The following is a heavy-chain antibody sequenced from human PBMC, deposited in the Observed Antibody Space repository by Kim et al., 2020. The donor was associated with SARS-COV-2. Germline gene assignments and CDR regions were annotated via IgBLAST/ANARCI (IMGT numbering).Heavy chain of an antibody. CDR2: ISAYNGNT. CDR3: ARGGNSLRFGDYYYGMDV. V-gene: IGHV1-18*04. CDR1: GYTFTSYG. Sequence: ASVKVSCKASGYTFTSYGISWVRQAPGQGLEWMGWISAYNGNTNYAQKLQGRVTMTTDTSTSTAYMELRSLRSDDTAVYYCARGGNSLRFGDYYYGMDVWGQGTTVTVSS. D-gene: IGHD3-10*01. J-gene: IGHJ6*02.